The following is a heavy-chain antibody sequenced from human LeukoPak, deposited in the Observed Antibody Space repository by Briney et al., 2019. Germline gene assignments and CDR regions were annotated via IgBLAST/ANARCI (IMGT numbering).Heavy chain of an antibody. CDR2: IKTDGTT. V-gene: IGHV3-23*01. CDR1: GFTFSSHA. Sequence: GGSLRLSCRASGFTFSSHAMSWVRQAPGKGLEWVSVIKTDGTTDYADSVKGRLSISRGNSNNTLYLQMNSLRAEDTAVYYCAKDRGFWSGYLFHYWGQGTLVTVSS. J-gene: IGHJ4*02. CDR3: AKDRGFWSGYLFHY. D-gene: IGHD3-3*01.